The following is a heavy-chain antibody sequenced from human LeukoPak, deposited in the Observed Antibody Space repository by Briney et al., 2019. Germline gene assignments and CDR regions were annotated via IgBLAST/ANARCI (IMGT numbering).Heavy chain of an antibody. CDR3: ARHTYYYYGMDV. Sequence: SETLSLTCTVSGGSISSYYWSWIRQPPGKGLEWIGYIYYSGSTNYNPSLKSRVTISVDTSKNQFSLRLSSVTAADTAVYYCARHTYYYYGMDVWGQGTTVTVSS. J-gene: IGHJ6*02. CDR2: IYYSGST. V-gene: IGHV4-59*08. CDR1: GGSISSYY.